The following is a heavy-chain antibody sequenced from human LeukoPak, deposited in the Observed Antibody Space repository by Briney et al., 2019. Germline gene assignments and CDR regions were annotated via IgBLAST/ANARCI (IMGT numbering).Heavy chain of an antibody. Sequence: ASVKVSCKASGYTFTSYGISWVRQAPGQGLEWMGWMNPNSGNTGYAQKFQGRVTMTRNTSISTAYMELSSLRSEDTAVYYCARGPPYPRPRNWFDPWGQGTLVTVSS. CDR2: MNPNSGNT. CDR3: ARGPPYPRPRNWFDP. V-gene: IGHV1-8*02. J-gene: IGHJ5*02. CDR1: GYTFTSYG.